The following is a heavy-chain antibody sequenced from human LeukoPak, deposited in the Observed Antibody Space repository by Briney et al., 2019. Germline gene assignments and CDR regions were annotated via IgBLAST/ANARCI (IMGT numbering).Heavy chain of an antibody. CDR2: INHSGST. CDR3: ARHPVRCYFDY. J-gene: IGHJ4*02. V-gene: IGHV4-34*01. CDR1: GGSFSGYY. D-gene: IGHD4-17*01. Sequence: SETLSLTCAVYGGSFSGYYWSWIRQPPGKGLEWIGEINHSGSTNYNPSLKSRVTISVDTSKNQFSLKLSSVTAADTAVYYCARHPVRCYFDYWGQGTLVTVSS.